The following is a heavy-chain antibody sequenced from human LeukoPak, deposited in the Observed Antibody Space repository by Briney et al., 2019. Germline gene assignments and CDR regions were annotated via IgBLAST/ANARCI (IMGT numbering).Heavy chain of an antibody. Sequence: ASVKVSCKASGYTFTSYYMHWVRQAPGQRLEWTGWINTGNGNTKYSQEFQGRVTITRDTSASTAYMEMSSLTSEDTAVYYCAREANRAGMDNDYWGQGTLVTVSS. CDR3: AREANRAGMDNDY. CDR2: INTGNGNT. D-gene: IGHD1-14*01. CDR1: GYTFTSYY. J-gene: IGHJ4*02. V-gene: IGHV1-3*03.